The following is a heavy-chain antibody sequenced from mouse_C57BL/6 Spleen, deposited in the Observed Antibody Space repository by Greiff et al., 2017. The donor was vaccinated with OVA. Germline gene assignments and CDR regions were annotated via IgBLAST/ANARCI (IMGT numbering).Heavy chain of an antibody. J-gene: IGHJ3*01. CDR1: GFTFSSYA. V-gene: IGHV5-4*03. CDR2: ISDGGSYT. D-gene: IGHD1-1*01. CDR3: ARGGYYGSSPAGFAY. Sequence: EVKLVESGGGLVKPGGSLKLSCAASGFTFSSYAMSWVRQTPEKRLEWVATISDGGSYTYYPDNVKGRFTISRDNAKNNLYLQMSHLKSEDTAMYYCARGGYYGSSPAGFAYWGQGTLVTVSA.